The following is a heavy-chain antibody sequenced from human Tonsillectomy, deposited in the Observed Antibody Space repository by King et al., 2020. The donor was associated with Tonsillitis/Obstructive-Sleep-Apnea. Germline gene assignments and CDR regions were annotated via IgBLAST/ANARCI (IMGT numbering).Heavy chain of an antibody. J-gene: IGHJ5*02. CDR1: GGTFSSYA. D-gene: IGHD3-3*01. Sequence: VQMVESGAEVKKPGSSVKVSCKASGGTFSSYAISWVRQAPGQGLEWMGGIIPIFGTANYAQKFQGRVTITADESTSTAYMELSSLRSEDTAVYYCARGGSTIFGVVISWFDHWGQGTLVTVSS. CDR2: IIPIFGTA. V-gene: IGHV1-69*01. CDR3: ARGGSTIFGVVISWFDH.